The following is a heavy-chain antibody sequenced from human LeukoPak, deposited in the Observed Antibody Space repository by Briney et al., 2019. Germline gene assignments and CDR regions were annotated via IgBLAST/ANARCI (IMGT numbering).Heavy chain of an antibody. Sequence: ASVKVSCKASGYTFTSYAMHWVRQAPGQRLEWMGWINAGNGNTKYSQKFQGRVTITRDTSASIAHMELSSLRSEDTAVYYCAGVVGDSGWLDPSGQGTLVTVSS. CDR1: GYTFTSYA. CDR2: INAGNGNT. CDR3: AGVVGDSGWLDP. J-gene: IGHJ5*02. D-gene: IGHD4-17*01. V-gene: IGHV1-3*01.